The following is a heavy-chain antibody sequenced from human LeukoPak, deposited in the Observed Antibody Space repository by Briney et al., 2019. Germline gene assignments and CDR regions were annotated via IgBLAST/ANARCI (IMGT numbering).Heavy chain of an antibody. J-gene: IGHJ3*02. Sequence: TGGSLRLSCAASGFTVSSDYMNWVRQAPGKGLEWVSILYAGGDTYYADSVKGRFTISRDNSKNTLYLQMNSLRAEDTAVYYCAKDHIGSGWFDAFDIWGQGTMVTVSS. CDR3: AKDHIGSGWFDAFDI. CDR1: GFTVSSDY. V-gene: IGHV3-53*01. CDR2: LYAGGDT. D-gene: IGHD6-19*01.